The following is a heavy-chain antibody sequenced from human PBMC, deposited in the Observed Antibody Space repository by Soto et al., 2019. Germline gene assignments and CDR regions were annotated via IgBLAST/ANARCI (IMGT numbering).Heavy chain of an antibody. Sequence: QLQLQESGPGLVKPSETLSLTCTVSGGSISNNNYHWGWIRQPPGKGLEWIGSIYYAGNTYYSPSLRSRVTISVDTSKNQFSLRVSSVTAADTAVYYCARLQSGNPGDYWGQGTPVTVSS. CDR1: GGSISNNNYH. V-gene: IGHV4-39*01. J-gene: IGHJ4*02. CDR3: ARLQSGNPGDY. CDR2: IYYAGNT. D-gene: IGHD3-3*01.